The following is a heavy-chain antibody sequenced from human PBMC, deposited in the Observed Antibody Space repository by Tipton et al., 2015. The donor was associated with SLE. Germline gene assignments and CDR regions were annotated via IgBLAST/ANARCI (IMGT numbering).Heavy chain of an antibody. CDR2: INHSGSA. Sequence: TLSLTCAVYGGSFSGYYWCWIRQPPGKGLEWIGEINHSGSANYNPSLKSRVTISVDTSKNQFSLKLSSVTAADTAVYYCARYGLGSSSWPGAFDIWGQGTMVAVSS. D-gene: IGHD6-13*01. J-gene: IGHJ3*02. V-gene: IGHV4-34*01. CDR1: GGSFSGYY. CDR3: ARYGLGSSSWPGAFDI.